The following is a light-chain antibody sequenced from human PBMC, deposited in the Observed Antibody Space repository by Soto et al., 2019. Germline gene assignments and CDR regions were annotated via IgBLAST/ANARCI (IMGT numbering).Light chain of an antibody. CDR2: GNS. J-gene: IGLJ2*01. V-gene: IGLV1-40*01. CDR3: ESYDSSLSGSV. Sequence: QAVVTQPPSVSGAPGQRVTISCTGSSSNIGAGYDVHWYQQRPGTAPKLLIHGNSNRPSGVPDRFSGSKSGTSASLAITGPQGEDEVGYYCESYDSSLSGSVFGGGTKLTVL. CDR1: SSNIGAGYD.